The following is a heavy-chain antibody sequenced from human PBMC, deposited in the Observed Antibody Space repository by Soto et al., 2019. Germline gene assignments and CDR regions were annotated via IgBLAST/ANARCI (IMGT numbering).Heavy chain of an antibody. V-gene: IGHV3-21*01. CDR2: ISSSSSYI. J-gene: IGHJ6*02. CDR1: GFTFSSYS. Sequence: PGGSLRLSCAASGFTFSSYSMNWVRQAPGKGLEWVSSISSSSSYIYYADSVKGRFTISSDNAKNSLYLQMNSLRAEDTAVYYCARRWTTYYYDSSGYYYWYYGMDVWGQGTTVTVSS. CDR3: ARRWTTYYYDSSGYYYWYYGMDV. D-gene: IGHD3-22*01.